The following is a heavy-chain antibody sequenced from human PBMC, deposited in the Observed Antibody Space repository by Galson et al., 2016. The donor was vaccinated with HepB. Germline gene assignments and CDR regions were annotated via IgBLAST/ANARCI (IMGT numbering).Heavy chain of an antibody. V-gene: IGHV3-23*01. D-gene: IGHD1-26*01. Sequence: GLEWVSFISGGGDSTYFAESVKGRFTISRDNSENTVYLQMNRLRAEDTAVYYCAKDRGFGSYRFGAFDIWGQGTMVTVSS. CDR2: ISGGGDST. CDR3: AKDRGFGSYRFGAFDI. J-gene: IGHJ3*02.